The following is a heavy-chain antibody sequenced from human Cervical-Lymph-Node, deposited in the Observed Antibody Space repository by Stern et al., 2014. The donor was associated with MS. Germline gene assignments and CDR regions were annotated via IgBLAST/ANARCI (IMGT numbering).Heavy chain of an antibody. CDR1: GYTFTSYH. J-gene: IGHJ4*02. CDR3: ARARDMIVVIE. D-gene: IGHD3-22*01. CDR2: ISPSGGNT. V-gene: IGHV1-46*01. Sequence: QVQLVQSGAEVKKPGTSVKVSCKASGYTFTSYHIHWVRQAPGQGLEWMGIISPSGGNTEYAQKFQGRVTMTRDTSTSTVYMQLSSLRSEDTAVYYCARARDMIVVIEWGQGTLVTVSS.